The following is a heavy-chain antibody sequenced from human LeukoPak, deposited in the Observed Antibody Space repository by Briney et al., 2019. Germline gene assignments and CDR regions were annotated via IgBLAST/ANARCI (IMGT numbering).Heavy chain of an antibody. D-gene: IGHD3-22*01. J-gene: IGHJ4*02. CDR2: VNTFCSYI. V-gene: IGHV3-21*01. CDR1: GFTFSDYS. Sequence: PGGSLRLSCAASGFTFSDYSLNWVRQAQGKGLGRVGSVNTFCSYIYYADSMRGRFTISRDNVKNSLFLQMNSLRAEDTAVYYCARLSRNSDRSHFFYYYDHGGQGTLVTVSS. CDR3: ARLSRNSDRSHFFYYYDH.